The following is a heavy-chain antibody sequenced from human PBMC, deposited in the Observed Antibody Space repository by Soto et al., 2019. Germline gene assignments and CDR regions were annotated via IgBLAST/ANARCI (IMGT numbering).Heavy chain of an antibody. CDR2: ISGSGGST. CDR1: GFTFSSYA. Sequence: GGSLRLSCAASGFTFSSYAMSWVRQAPGKGLEWVSAISGSGGSTYYADSVKGRFTISRDNSKNTLYLQMNSLRAEDTAVYYCAKDLMRGIAAAGSFYYYYGMDVWGQGTTVTVS. CDR3: AKDLMRGIAAAGSFYYYYGMDV. V-gene: IGHV3-23*01. D-gene: IGHD6-13*01. J-gene: IGHJ6*02.